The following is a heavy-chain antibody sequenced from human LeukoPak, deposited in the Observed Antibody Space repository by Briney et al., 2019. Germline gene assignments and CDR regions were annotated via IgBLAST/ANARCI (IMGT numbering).Heavy chain of an antibody. Sequence: SETLSLTCAVYGGSFSGYYWSWIRQPPGKGLEWIGEINHSGSTNYNPSLKSRVTISVDTSKNQFSLKLSSVTAADTAVYYCATEPVDTAMVRDYYFDYWGQGTLITVSS. CDR3: ATEPVDTAMVRDYYFDY. J-gene: IGHJ4*02. CDR2: INHSGST. V-gene: IGHV4-34*01. D-gene: IGHD5-18*01. CDR1: GGSFSGYY.